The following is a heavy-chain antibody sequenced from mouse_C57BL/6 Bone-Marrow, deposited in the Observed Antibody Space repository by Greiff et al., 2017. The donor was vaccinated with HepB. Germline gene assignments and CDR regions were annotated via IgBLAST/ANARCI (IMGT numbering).Heavy chain of an antibody. CDR2: IYPRDGST. J-gene: IGHJ4*01. Sequence: VQLQESDAELVKPGASVKISCKVSGYTFTDHTIHWMKQRPEQGLEWIGYIYPRDGSTKYNEKFKGKSTLTADKSSSTAYMQLNSLTSEDSAVYFCAKYDDGDLFYALDYWGQGTSVTVSS. CDR3: AKYDDGDLFYALDY. D-gene: IGHD2-14*01. V-gene: IGHV1-78*01. CDR1: GYTFTDHT.